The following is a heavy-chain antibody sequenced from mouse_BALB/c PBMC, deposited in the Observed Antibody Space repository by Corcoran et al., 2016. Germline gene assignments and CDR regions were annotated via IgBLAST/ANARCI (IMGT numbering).Heavy chain of an antibody. CDR3: ARGGITPFAY. J-gene: IGHJ3*01. D-gene: IGHD2-4*01. CDR1: GYTFTNYG. CDR2: INTYTGEP. V-gene: IGHV9-1*02. Sequence: QIQLVQSGPELKKPGVTVKISCKASGYTFTNYGMNWVKQAPGKGLKWMGWINTYTGEPTYADDFKGRFAFSLETSASTAYLQINNLKNEDMATYFCARGGITPFAYWGQGTLVSVSA.